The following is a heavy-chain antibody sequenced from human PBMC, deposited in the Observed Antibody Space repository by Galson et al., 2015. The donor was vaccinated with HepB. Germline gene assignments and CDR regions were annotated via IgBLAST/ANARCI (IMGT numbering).Heavy chain of an antibody. D-gene: IGHD2-8*01. CDR3: ARGGYCTIPICLNFDS. Sequence: SVKVSCKASGGIFNTYAIAWVRQAPGQGLEWMGGIIPVSGATKYAQKFQGRVTITADESAKTAYMDLSSLTSEDTAVYYCARGGYCTIPICLNFDSWGQGTLVTVSS. J-gene: IGHJ4*02. CDR2: IIPVSGAT. CDR1: GGIFNTYA. V-gene: IGHV1-69*13.